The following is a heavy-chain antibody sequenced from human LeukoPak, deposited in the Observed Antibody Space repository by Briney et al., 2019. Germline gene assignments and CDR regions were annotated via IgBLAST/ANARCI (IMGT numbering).Heavy chain of an antibody. J-gene: IGHJ6*02. V-gene: IGHV4-59*01. CDR1: GGSISSYY. CDR2: IYYSGST. Sequence: TSETLSLTCTVSGGSISSYYWSWIRQPPGKGLEWIGYIYYSGSTNYNPSLKSRVTISVDTSKNQFSLKLSSVTAADTAVYYCARDMIVVVQGYGMDVWGQGTTVTVSS. D-gene: IGHD3-22*01. CDR3: ARDMIVVVQGYGMDV.